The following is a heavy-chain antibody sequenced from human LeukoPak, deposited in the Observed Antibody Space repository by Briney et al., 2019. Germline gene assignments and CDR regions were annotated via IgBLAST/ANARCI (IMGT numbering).Heavy chain of an antibody. CDR1: GYSFTSYW. J-gene: IGHJ3*02. D-gene: IGHD5-18*01. CDR2: IYPGDSDT. V-gene: IGHV5-51*01. CDR3: ARLGGTGRYSWGYGAFDI. Sequence: GESLKISCKGSGYSFTSYWIGWVRQMPGKGLEWMGIIYPGDSDTRYSPSFQGQVTISADKSISTAYLQWSSLKASDTAMYYGARLGGTGRYSWGYGAFDIWGQGTMVTVSS.